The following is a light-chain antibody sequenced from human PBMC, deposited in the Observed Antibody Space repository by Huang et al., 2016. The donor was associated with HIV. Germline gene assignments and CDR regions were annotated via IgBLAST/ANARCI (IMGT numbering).Light chain of an antibody. CDR1: QSVSSSY. V-gene: IGKV3-20*01. J-gene: IGKJ4*01. CDR3: QQYGSSPVT. Sequence: EIVLTQSPGTLSLSPGERAIFSCRASQSVSSSYLAWYQQKPGKAPRRLIHGASSRATGIPDRFSGSGSGTDFTLTISRLEPEDFAVYYCQQYGSSPVTFGGGTKVEIK. CDR2: GAS.